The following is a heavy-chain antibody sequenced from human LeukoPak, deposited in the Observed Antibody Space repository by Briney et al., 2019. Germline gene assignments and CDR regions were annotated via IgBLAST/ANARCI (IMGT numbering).Heavy chain of an antibody. CDR1: GYSFTSYW. CDR3: ARRSGSDALDI. V-gene: IGHV5-51*01. D-gene: IGHD3-10*01. CDR2: IYPGDSYT. J-gene: IGHJ3*02. Sequence: GESLKISCKGSGYSFTSYWIAWVRQMPGKGVEWMGIIYPGDSYTTYRPSFQGQVTISADKSISTAYLQWRRLKASDTAMYYCARRSGSDALDIWGQGTMVTVSS.